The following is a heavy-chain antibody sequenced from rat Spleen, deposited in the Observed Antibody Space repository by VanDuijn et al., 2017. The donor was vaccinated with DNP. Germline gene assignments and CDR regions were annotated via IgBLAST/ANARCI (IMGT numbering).Heavy chain of an antibody. CDR1: GFTFSNYY. V-gene: IGHV5-25*01. Sequence: EVQLVESGGGLVQPGKSLKLSCEASGFTFSNYYMAWVRQAPKGGLEWVATISISGSTTSYPDSVKGRFTISRDNATNTLYLQMNSLRSEDTASYYCVRDSRDYGSYADYFDYWGQGVMVTVSS. CDR3: VRDSRDYGSYADYFDY. CDR2: ISISGSTT. D-gene: IGHD1-8*01. J-gene: IGHJ2*01.